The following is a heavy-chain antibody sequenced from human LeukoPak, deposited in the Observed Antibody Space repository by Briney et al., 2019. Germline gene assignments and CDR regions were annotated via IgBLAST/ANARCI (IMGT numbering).Heavy chain of an antibody. CDR2: ISGSGDTT. D-gene: IGHD2-2*03. CDR1: GFAFRSYA. CDR3: AKTLDITRSYYYYGMDV. V-gene: IGHV3-23*01. J-gene: IGHJ6*02. Sequence: GGSLRLSCAVSGFAFRSYAVIWVRQAPGKGLEWVSAISGSGDTTYYADSVKGRFTISRDNSKNTLYLQMNNLRAEDTAVYYCAKTLDITRSYYYYGMDVWGQGTTVTVSS.